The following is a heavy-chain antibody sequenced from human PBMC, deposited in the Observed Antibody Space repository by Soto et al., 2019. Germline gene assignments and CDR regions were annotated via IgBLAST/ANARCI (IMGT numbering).Heavy chain of an antibody. CDR1: GFTFSTYW. CDR3: ARDRGYCSGGSCYVAGY. D-gene: IGHD2-15*01. Sequence: EVQLVESGGGLVQPGGSLTLSCAASGFTFSTYWMHWVRQAPGKGLVWVSRINSDGSTTDYADSVRGRFTISRDKAKNTLYLQMNSLRAEDTAVYYCARDRGYCSGGSCYVAGYWGQGTLVTVSS. V-gene: IGHV3-74*01. CDR2: INSDGSTT. J-gene: IGHJ4*02.